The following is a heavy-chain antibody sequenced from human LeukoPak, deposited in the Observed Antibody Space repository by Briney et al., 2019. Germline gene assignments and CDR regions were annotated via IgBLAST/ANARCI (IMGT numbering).Heavy chain of an antibody. CDR2: ISGSGGST. CDR1: GFTFSTYG. D-gene: IGHD3-9*01. CDR3: AKEQGSGLRYFDWSYFDY. J-gene: IGHJ4*02. Sequence: GGSLRLSCAASGFTFSTYGMSWVRQAPGKGLEWVSAISGSGGSTHYADSVKGRFTISRDNSKNTLSLQMNSLRAEDTAVYYCAKEQGSGLRYFDWSYFDYWGQGTLVTVSS. V-gene: IGHV3-23*01.